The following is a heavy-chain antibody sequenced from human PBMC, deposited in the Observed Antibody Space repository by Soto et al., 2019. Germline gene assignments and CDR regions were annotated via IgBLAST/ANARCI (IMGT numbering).Heavy chain of an antibody. CDR2: TYYRSKWYY. J-gene: IGHJ4*01. V-gene: IGHV6-1*01. Sequence: SHTLSLTCAITGHSVSSNSDAWSGVRQSPSTGLEWLGRTYYRSKWYYEYAVSVRGRITINPDTSKNQYSLQLNSVTPDDTAVYLCARGEQYSGRIFDYRGQGTLVIVCS. CDR1: GHSVSSNSDA. D-gene: IGHD1-26*01. CDR3: ARGEQYSGRIFDY.